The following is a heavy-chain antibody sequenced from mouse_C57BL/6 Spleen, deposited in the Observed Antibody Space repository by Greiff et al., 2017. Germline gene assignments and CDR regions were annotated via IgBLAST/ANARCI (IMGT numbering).Heavy chain of an antibody. Sequence: QVQLQQSGPELVKPGASVKISCKASGYAFSSSWMNWVKQRPGKGLEWIGRIYPGDGDTNYNGKFKGKATLTADKSSSTAYMQLSSLTSEDSAVYFCARWDTTVGWCDFDRWGEGTTLTVSS. CDR1: GYAFSSSW. J-gene: IGHJ2*01. V-gene: IGHV1-82*01. D-gene: IGHD1-1*01. CDR2: IYPGDGDT. CDR3: ARWDTTVGWCDFDR.